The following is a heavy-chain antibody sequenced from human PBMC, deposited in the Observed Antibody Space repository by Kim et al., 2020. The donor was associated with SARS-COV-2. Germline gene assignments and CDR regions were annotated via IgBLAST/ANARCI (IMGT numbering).Heavy chain of an antibody. V-gene: IGHV1-2*02. J-gene: IGHJ4*02. CDR3: AGDLWGGLWAFGY. D-gene: IGHD3-16*01. Sequence: YTQKFQGRVTMTRDTSIATAYMELNSLISDDTAVYYCAGDLWGGLWAFGYWGQGTLITVSS.